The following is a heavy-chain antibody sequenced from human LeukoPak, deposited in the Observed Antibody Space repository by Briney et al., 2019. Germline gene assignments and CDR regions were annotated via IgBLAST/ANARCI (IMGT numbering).Heavy chain of an antibody. CDR1: GGSISGYY. J-gene: IGHJ4*02. Sequence: SETLSLTCAVSGGSISGYYWSWIRQPPGKGLGWIGEINHSGSTNYNPSLKSRVTISVDTSRNQFSLKLSSVTAADTAVYYCARGRIWFGELWDYWGQGTLVTVSS. V-gene: IGHV4-34*01. CDR3: ARGRIWFGELWDY. D-gene: IGHD3-10*01. CDR2: INHSGST.